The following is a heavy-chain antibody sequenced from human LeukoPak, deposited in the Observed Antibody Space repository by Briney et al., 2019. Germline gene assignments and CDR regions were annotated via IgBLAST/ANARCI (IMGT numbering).Heavy chain of an antibody. V-gene: IGHV3-74*01. J-gene: IGHJ6*03. Sequence: GGSLRLSCGASGFTFSNFWMHWVRQVPGKGLVWVSRINSDGSSTSYADSVKGRFTISRDNAKNTLYLQMNSLRAEDTAVYYCARDRRWFGELFGAVYYYMDVWGKGTTVTISS. CDR3: ARDRRWFGELFGAVYYYMDV. D-gene: IGHD3-10*01. CDR1: GFTFSNFW. CDR2: INSDGSST.